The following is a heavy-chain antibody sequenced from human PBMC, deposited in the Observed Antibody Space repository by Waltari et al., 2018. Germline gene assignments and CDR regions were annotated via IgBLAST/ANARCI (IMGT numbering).Heavy chain of an antibody. CDR2: IYYSGST. J-gene: IGHJ4*02. CDR1: GGSISSGGYY. CDR3: ARAPRLYGSGSYARMGGLGY. Sequence: QVQLQESGPGLVKPSQTLSLTCTVSGGSISSGGYYWSWNRQHPGKGLEWIGYIYYSGSTYYNPSLKSRVTISVDTSKNHFSLKLSSVTAADTAVYYCARAPRLYGSGSYARMGGLGYWGQGTLVTVSS. D-gene: IGHD3-10*01. V-gene: IGHV4-31*03.